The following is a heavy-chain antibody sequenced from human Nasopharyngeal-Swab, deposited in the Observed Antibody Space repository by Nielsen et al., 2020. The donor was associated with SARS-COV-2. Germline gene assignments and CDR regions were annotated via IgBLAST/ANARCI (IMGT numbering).Heavy chain of an antibody. J-gene: IGHJ6*02. CDR1: GYTFTSYD. Sequence: ASVKVRQASGYTFTSYDINWVRQATGQGLEWMGWMNPNSGNTGYAQKFQGRVTMTRNTSISTAYMELSSLRSEDTAVYYCARTFYDFWSGYRYGMDVWGQGTTVTVSS. V-gene: IGHV1-8*01. D-gene: IGHD3-3*01. CDR3: ARTFYDFWSGYRYGMDV. CDR2: MNPNSGNT.